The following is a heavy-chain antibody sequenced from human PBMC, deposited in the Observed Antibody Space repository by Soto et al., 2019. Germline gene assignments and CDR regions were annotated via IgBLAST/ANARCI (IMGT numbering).Heavy chain of an antibody. CDR3: ARGVSGLAAAVTYYYYYYMXV. V-gene: IGHV4-34*01. J-gene: IGHJ6*03. D-gene: IGHD6-13*01. CDR2: INHSGST. Sequence: SETLSLTCAVYGGSFSGYYWSWIRQPPGKGLEWIGEINHSGSTNYNPSLKSRVTISVDTSKNQFSLRLSSVTAADTAVYYCARGVSGLAAAVTYYYYYYMXVWGKGTTVTVSS. CDR1: GGSFSGYY.